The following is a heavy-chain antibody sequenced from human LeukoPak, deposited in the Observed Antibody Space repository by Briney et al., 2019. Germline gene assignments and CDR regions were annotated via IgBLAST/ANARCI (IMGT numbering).Heavy chain of an antibody. V-gene: IGHV3-9*01. CDR2: ISWNSANI. J-gene: IGHJ4*02. Sequence: PGGSLRLSCAASGFTFDDYAMHWVRQAPGKGLGWVSGISWNSANIGYGDSVKGRFTISRDNAKNSLYLQMNSLRAEDTALYYCAKATFSSWPHYYFDYWGQGTLVTVSS. D-gene: IGHD6-13*01. CDR3: AKATFSSWPHYYFDY. CDR1: GFTFDDYA.